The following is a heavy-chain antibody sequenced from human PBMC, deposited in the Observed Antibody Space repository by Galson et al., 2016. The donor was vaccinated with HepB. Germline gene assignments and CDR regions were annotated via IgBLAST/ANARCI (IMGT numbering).Heavy chain of an antibody. CDR3: ARDQNRHYNSGWGYYNYGLDV. D-gene: IGHD6-19*01. V-gene: IGHV3-30*04. CDR2: ISYDGSNK. Sequence: SLRLSCAASGFTFSSYAMHWVRQAPGKGLEWVAVISYDGSNKYYADSVKGRFTISRDNSKNTLYLQMNSLRAEDTAVYYCARDQNRHYNSGWGYYNYGLDVWGQGTTVTVSS. J-gene: IGHJ6*02. CDR1: GFTFSSYA.